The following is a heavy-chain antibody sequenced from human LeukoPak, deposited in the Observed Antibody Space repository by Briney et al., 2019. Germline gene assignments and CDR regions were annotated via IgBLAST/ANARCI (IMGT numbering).Heavy chain of an antibody. CDR1: GYTFTDYY. D-gene: IGHD3-22*01. V-gene: IGHV1-2*02. CDR3: ARVSFTMIWYAFDI. CDR2: INPNSGGT. J-gene: IGHJ3*02. Sequence: ASVKVSCKASGYTFTDYYMHWVRQAPGQGLEWMGWINPNSGGTNYAQKFQGRVTMTRNTSISTAYMELSSLRSEDTAVYYCARVSFTMIWYAFDIWGQGTMVTVSS.